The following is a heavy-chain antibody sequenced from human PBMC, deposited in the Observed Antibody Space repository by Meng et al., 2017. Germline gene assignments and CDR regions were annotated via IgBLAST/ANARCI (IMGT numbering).Heavy chain of an antibody. Sequence: SETLSLTCTVSGGSTSSNYWNWIRQPPGKGLEWMGYIYHSGSTSYNPSLKSRVTISVDTSKNQFSLKLSPVTAADTATYYCAREGVRGSGSYWDYWGQGTLVTVSS. CDR3: AREGVRGSGSYWDY. CDR1: GGSTSSNY. D-gene: IGHD3-10*01. J-gene: IGHJ4*02. V-gene: IGHV4-59*01. CDR2: IYHSGST.